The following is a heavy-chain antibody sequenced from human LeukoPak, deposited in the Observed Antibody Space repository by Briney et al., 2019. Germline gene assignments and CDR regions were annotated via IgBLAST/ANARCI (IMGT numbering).Heavy chain of an antibody. J-gene: IGHJ4*02. CDR2: SNAGNGNT. Sequence: ASVKVSCKASGYTFTSYAMHWVRQAPGQRLEWMGWSNAGNGNTKYSQEFQGRVTITRDTSASTAYMELSSLRSEDMAVYYCATGGNGGWYDPTFDYWGQGTLVTVSS. V-gene: IGHV1-3*02. D-gene: IGHD6-19*01. CDR1: GYTFTSYA. CDR3: ATGGNGGWYDPTFDY.